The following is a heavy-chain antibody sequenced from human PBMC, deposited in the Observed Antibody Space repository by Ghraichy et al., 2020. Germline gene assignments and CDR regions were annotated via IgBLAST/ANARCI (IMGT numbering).Heavy chain of an antibody. CDR2: IYYSGST. Sequence: SETLSLTCTVSGGSISSSSYYWGWIRQPPGKGLEWIGSIYYSGSTYYNPSLKSRVTISVDTSKNQFSLKLSSVTAADTAVYYCARHAVVAPNYYYYYMDVWGKGTTVTVSS. D-gene: IGHD4-23*01. CDR3: ARHAVVAPNYYYYYMDV. V-gene: IGHV4-39*01. CDR1: GGSISSSSYY. J-gene: IGHJ6*03.